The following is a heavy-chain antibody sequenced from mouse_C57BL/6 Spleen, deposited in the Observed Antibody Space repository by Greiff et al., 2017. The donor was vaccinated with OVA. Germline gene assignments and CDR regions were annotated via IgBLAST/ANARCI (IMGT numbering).Heavy chain of an antibody. CDR3: TRGAAQATWFAY. V-gene: IGHV1-15*01. Sequence: VQLQQSGAELVRPGASVTLSCKASGYTFTDYEMHWVKQTPVHGLEWIGAIDPETGGTAYNQKFKGKAILTADKSSSTAYIALRSLTSEDAAVYYCTRGAAQATWFAYWGKGTLVTVSA. CDR1: GYTFTDYE. J-gene: IGHJ3*01. CDR2: IDPETGGT. D-gene: IGHD3-2*02.